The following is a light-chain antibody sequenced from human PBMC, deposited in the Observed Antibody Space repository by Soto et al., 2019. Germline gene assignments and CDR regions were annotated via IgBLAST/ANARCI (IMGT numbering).Light chain of an antibody. CDR3: QQYNEWPIT. J-gene: IGKJ5*01. CDR2: RAS. V-gene: IGKV3-15*01. CDR1: QSGSSN. Sequence: EIVMTQSPATLSVSPGERATLSWRASQSGSSNLAWYQQKPGQAPRLLIERASSRATGISGSVSGSGSGTEGTLTITSLQSEDFAVYYCQQYNEWPITFGQGTRLEIK.